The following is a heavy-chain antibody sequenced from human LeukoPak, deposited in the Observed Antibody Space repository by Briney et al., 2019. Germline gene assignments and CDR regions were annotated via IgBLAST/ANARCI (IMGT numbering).Heavy chain of an antibody. Sequence: SETLSLTCAVYGGSFSGYYWSWIRQPPGKGLEWIGEINHSGSTNYNPSLKSRVTISVDTSKNQFSLKLGSVTAADTAMYYCARDPLGNFDYWGQGTLVTVSS. D-gene: IGHD3-16*01. J-gene: IGHJ4*02. CDR3: ARDPLGNFDY. CDR1: GGSFSGYY. V-gene: IGHV4-34*01. CDR2: INHSGST.